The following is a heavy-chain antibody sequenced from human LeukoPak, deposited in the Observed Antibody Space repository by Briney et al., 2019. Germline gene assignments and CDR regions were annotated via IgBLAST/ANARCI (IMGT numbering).Heavy chain of an antibody. CDR3: AKDPQAGGNPALNWFDP. J-gene: IGHJ5*02. CDR2: ISSSGSTI. V-gene: IGHV3-11*01. CDR1: GFTFSDYY. Sequence: KTGGSLRLSCAASGFTFSDYYMSWIRQAPGKGLKWVSYISSSGSTIYYADSVKGRFTISRDNAKNSLYLQMNSLGAEDTAVYYCAKDPQAGGNPALNWFDPWGQGTLVTVSS. D-gene: IGHD4-23*01.